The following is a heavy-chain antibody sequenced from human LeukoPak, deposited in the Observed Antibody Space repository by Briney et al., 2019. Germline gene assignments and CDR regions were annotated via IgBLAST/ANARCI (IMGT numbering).Heavy chain of an antibody. CDR2: IYYSGST. D-gene: IGHD6-25*01. V-gene: IGHV4-39*01. CDR1: GGSISSSSYY. Sequence: SETLSLTCTVSGGSISSSSYYWGWIRQPPGKGLEWIGSIYYSGSTYYNPSLKSRVTISVDTSKNQFSLKLSSVTAADTAVYYCASEYSSGTTDYWGQGTLVTVSS. CDR3: ASEYSSGTTDY. J-gene: IGHJ4*02.